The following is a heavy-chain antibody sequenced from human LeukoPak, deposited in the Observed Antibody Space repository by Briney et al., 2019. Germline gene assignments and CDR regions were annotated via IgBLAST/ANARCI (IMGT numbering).Heavy chain of an antibody. D-gene: IGHD1-1*01. Sequence: GGSLRLSCTASGFTFGDYAMSWIRQAPGKGLEWVGFIRCKAYGETADYAASVKGRFTISRDDSKAIAYLQMNSLKTEDTAVYHCTRDRGAYNLYDYWGQGALVTVSS. V-gene: IGHV3-49*03. CDR1: GFTFGDYA. J-gene: IGHJ4*02. CDR3: TRDRGAYNLYDY. CDR2: IRCKAYGETA.